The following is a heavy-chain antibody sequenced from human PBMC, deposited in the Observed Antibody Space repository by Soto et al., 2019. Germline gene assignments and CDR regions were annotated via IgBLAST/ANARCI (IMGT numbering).Heavy chain of an antibody. CDR1: RYPFTSYY. D-gene: IGHD2-15*01. J-gene: IGHJ6*02. CDR3: ARDCLPVVVAATRRNYYGMDV. V-gene: IGHV1-46*01. Sequence: GASVKVSCKASRYPFTSYYMHWVRHAPGQGPEWMGIINPSGGSTSYAQKFQGRVTMTRDTSTRTVYVELSSLRAEDTGMYYCARDCLPVVVAATRRNYYGMDVWGQGATVTVSS. CDR2: INPSGGST.